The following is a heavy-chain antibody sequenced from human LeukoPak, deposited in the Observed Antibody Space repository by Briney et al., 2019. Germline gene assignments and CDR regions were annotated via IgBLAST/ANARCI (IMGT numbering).Heavy chain of an antibody. CDR2: ISAYNGNT. D-gene: IGHD3-3*01. J-gene: IGHJ6*02. Sequence: ASVKVSCKASGYTFTSYGIIWVRQAPGQGLEWMGWISAYNGNTKNAQKLQGRVTMTTDTSTSTAYMELRSVRSDDTAVYYCARIFTIQSRKVGMDVWGQGTTVTVSS. CDR1: GYTFTSYG. CDR3: ARIFTIQSRKVGMDV. V-gene: IGHV1-18*01.